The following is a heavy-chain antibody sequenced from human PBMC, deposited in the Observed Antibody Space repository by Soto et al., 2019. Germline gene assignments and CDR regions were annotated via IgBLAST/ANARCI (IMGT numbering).Heavy chain of an antibody. CDR2: INAGNGNT. CDR3: ARGXSPYDFWSGHGANWFDP. J-gene: IGHJ5*02. V-gene: IGHV1-3*01. Sequence: GASVKVSCKASGYTFTSYAMHWVRQAPGQRLEWMGWINAGNGNTKYSQKFQGRVTITRDTSASTAYMELSSLRSEDTAVYYCARGXSPYDFWSGHGANWFDPWGQGTLVTVSS. D-gene: IGHD3-3*01. CDR1: GYTFTSYA.